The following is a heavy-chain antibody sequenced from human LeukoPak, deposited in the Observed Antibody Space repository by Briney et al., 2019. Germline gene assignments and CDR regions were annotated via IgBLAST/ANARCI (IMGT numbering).Heavy chain of an antibody. Sequence: SETLSLTCAVSGDSFSSHYWTWIRQPPGRGLEWIGYISYIGTTNYNPSLKSRVTISIDTSKNQFSLKLSSVTTADTAVYYCARDLVTVTKGLDIWGLGTMVSVSS. J-gene: IGHJ3*02. V-gene: IGHV4-59*11. CDR2: ISYIGTT. D-gene: IGHD4-17*01. CDR1: GDSFSSHY. CDR3: ARDLVTVTKGLDI.